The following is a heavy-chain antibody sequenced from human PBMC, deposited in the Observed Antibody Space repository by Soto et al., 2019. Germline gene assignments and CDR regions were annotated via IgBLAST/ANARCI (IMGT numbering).Heavy chain of an antibody. V-gene: IGHV4-31*03. J-gene: IGHJ4*02. D-gene: IGHD2-2*01. CDR2: IYYSGST. Sequence: QVQLQESGPGLVKPSQTLSLICTVSGGSISSGGYYWSWIRQHPGKGLEWIGHIYYSGSTYYNPSLKSRVTTSGDTTKSQFSLKLSSVTAADTAVYYCARTEVSHCFSTSCYAGGIDYWGQGTLVTVSS. CDR1: GGSISSGGYY. CDR3: ARTEVSHCFSTSCYAGGIDY.